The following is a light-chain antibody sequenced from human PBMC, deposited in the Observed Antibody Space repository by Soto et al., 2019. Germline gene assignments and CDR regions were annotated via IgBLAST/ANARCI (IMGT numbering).Light chain of an antibody. V-gene: IGLV2-14*03. Sequence: QSVLTQPASVSGSPGQSITISCTGTSSDIGHYDYVSWYQQHPGKAPKLMIYDVSHRPSGASHRFSGSKSGNTASLTISGLQAEDEADYYCGSYTTSTNYVFGTGTKVTVL. J-gene: IGLJ1*01. CDR1: SSDIGHYDY. CDR2: DVS. CDR3: GSYTTSTNYV.